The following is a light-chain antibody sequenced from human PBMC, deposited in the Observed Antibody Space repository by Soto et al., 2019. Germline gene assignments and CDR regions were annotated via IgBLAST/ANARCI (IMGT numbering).Light chain of an antibody. CDR2: DAS. J-gene: IGKJ1*01. Sequence: DIQMTQSPSTLSASVVERVTITCRASQSISSWLAWYQQKPGKAPKLLIYDASSLESGVPSRFSGSGSGTEFTLTISSLQPDDFATYYCQQYNSYWTFGQGTKVDI. V-gene: IGKV1-5*01. CDR3: QQYNSYWT. CDR1: QSISSW.